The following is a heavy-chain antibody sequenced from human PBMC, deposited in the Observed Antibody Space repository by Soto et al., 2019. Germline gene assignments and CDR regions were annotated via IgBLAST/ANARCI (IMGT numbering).Heavy chain of an antibody. CDR2: IYYSGST. CDR3: ARQGGRGPTVTTNTHFDY. D-gene: IGHD4-4*01. Sequence: SETLSLTCTVSGGSISSYYWSWIRQPPGKGLEWIGYIYYSGSTNYNPSLKSRVTISVDTSKNQFSLKLSSVTAADTAVYYCARQGGRGPTVTTNTHFDYGGQGTLVTVSS. J-gene: IGHJ4*02. V-gene: IGHV4-59*08. CDR1: GGSISSYY.